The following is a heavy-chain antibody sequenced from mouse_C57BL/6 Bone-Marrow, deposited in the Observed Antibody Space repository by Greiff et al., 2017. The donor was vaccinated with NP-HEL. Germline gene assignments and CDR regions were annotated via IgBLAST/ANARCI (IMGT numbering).Heavy chain of an antibody. CDR3: ARQGTLYDGYYNAMDY. J-gene: IGHJ4*01. Sequence: EVQGVESGGGLVQPGGSLKLSCAASGFTFSDYGMAWVRQAPRKGPEWVAFISNLAYSIYYADTVTGRFTISRENAKNTLYLEMSSLRSEDTAMYYCARQGTLYDGYYNAMDYWGQGTSVTVSS. D-gene: IGHD2-3*01. CDR2: ISNLAYSI. V-gene: IGHV5-15*01. CDR1: GFTFSDYG.